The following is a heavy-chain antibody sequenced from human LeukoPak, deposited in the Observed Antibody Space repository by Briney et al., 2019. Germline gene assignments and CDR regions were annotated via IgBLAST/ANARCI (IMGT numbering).Heavy chain of an antibody. CDR3: ARHHYGSGSYYFDY. CDR1: GYTFTSYG. D-gene: IGHD3-10*01. Sequence: ASVKVSCKASGYTFTSYGISWVRQAPGQGLEWMGWISAYNGNTNYAQKLQGRVTMTTDTSTSTAYMELRSLRSDDTAVYYCARHHYGSGSYYFDYWGQGTLVTVSS. CDR2: ISAYNGNT. J-gene: IGHJ4*02. V-gene: IGHV1-18*01.